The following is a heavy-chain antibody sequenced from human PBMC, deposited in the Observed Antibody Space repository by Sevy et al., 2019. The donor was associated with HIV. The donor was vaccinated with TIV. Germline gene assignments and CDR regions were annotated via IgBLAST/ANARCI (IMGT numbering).Heavy chain of an antibody. J-gene: IGHJ5*02. CDR2: IRYDGSNK. Sequence: WGSLRLSCAASGFTFSSYGMHWVRQAPGKGLEWVAFIRYDGSNKYYADSVKGRFTISRDNSKNTLYLQMNSLRAEDTAVYYCAKDAIVVVPAAMRDSVNWFDPWGQGTLVTVSS. D-gene: IGHD2-2*01. CDR3: AKDAIVVVPAAMRDSVNWFDP. CDR1: GFTFSSYG. V-gene: IGHV3-30*02.